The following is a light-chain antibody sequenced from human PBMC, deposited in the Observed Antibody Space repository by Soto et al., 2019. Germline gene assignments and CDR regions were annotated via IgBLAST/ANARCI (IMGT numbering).Light chain of an antibody. CDR2: EVS. Sequence: QSALTQPASVSGSPGQSSTISCTGTSSDVGGYNYVSWYQQHPGKAPKLMIYEVSNRPSGVSNRFSGSKSGNTASLTISGLRAEDEADYYCSSYTSSSTPVVFGGGTKVTVL. V-gene: IGLV2-14*01. CDR3: SSYTSSSTPVV. J-gene: IGLJ2*01. CDR1: SSDVGGYNY.